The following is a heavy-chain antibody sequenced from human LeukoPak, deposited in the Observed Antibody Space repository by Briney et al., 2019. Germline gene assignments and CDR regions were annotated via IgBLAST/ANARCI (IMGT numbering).Heavy chain of an antibody. J-gene: IGHJ4*02. CDR1: GDSVSSNNGA. V-gene: IGHV6-1*01. CDR2: TYYRSKWYN. D-gene: IGHD3-9*01. CDR3: ARDVGTTGWHTFDY. Sequence: SQTLSLTCAISGDSVSSNNGAWNWIRQSPSRGLEWLGRTYYRSKWYNDYAGSLISRITISPDTSKNQFSLQLYSVTPEDTAVYYCARDVGTTGWHTFDYWGQGTLVTVSS.